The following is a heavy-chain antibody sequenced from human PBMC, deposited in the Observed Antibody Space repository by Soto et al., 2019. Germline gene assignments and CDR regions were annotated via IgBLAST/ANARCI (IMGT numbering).Heavy chain of an antibody. V-gene: IGHV4-4*02. Sequence: QVQLQESGPGLVKPSGTLSVTCAVSGGSISSSNWWNLVRQPPGKGLEWIGEIYHSVSTNYNPSLRSRVTISLDKSKNQSTLRVKSVTAADTAEYYCARAWPSVDSYGSGVMDVWGQGTTVTVSS. CDR3: ARAWPSVDSYGSGVMDV. CDR1: GGSISSSNW. CDR2: IYHSVST. J-gene: IGHJ6*02. D-gene: IGHD5-18*01.